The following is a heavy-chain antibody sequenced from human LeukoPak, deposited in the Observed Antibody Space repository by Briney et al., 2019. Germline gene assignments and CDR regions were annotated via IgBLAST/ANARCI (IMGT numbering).Heavy chain of an antibody. Sequence: SRTLSLTCAVSGGSLSSGGYSWGWGRQPPGKGLEWVGYIYHSGSTYYNPSLKSRVTISVDRSKNQFSLKLSSVTAADTAVYYCARVSLGYGDYYFDYWGQGTLVTVSS. CDR3: ARVSLGYGDYYFDY. J-gene: IGHJ4*02. D-gene: IGHD4-17*01. CDR2: IYHSGST. CDR1: GGSLSSGGYS. V-gene: IGHV4-30-2*01.